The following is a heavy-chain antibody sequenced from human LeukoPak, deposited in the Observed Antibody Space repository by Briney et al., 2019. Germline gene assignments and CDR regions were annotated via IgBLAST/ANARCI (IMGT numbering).Heavy chain of an antibody. V-gene: IGHV3-48*03. Sequence: GGTVRLSRVSCVFIYPSYEMNWVRQARGKGLECMAYIYSHGCTIHYSDFLRGRLINHIHNAKNSLNLQMNSTSAEDTAVYDCAWSVGYYYYYGIDVWGKGTTVTVSS. J-gene: IGHJ6*04. D-gene: IGHD3-3*01. CDR3: AWSVGYYYYYGIDV. CDR1: VFIYPSYE. CDR2: IYSHGCTI.